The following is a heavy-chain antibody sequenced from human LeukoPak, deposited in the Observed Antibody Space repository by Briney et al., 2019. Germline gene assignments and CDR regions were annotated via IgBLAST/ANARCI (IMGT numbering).Heavy chain of an antibody. CDR1: GFTLSSHS. CDR3: ARDLYDSGAYSSPIDY. Sequence: PGGALRLSCVDYGFTLSSHSMNWLRQAPAKGLARASSISSFSSYIHSAHSAKGLITISRDNAKISLYLQMNSLRAEDTAVYYCARDLYDSGAYSSPIDYWGQGTLVTVSS. D-gene: IGHD3-22*01. CDR2: ISSFSSYI. V-gene: IGHV3-21*01. J-gene: IGHJ4*02.